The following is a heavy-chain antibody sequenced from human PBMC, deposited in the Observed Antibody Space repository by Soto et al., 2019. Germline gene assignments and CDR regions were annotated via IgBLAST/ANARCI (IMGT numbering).Heavy chain of an antibody. J-gene: IGHJ4*02. CDR3: ARDFTRAIFGVGDFDY. D-gene: IGHD3-3*01. Sequence: EVQLVESGGGLVKPGGSLRLSCAASGFTFSSYSMNWVRQAPGKGLEWVSSISSSSSYIYYADSVKGRFTSSRDNAKNSLYLQMNSLRAEDTAVYYCARDFTRAIFGVGDFDYWGQGTLVTVSS. V-gene: IGHV3-21*01. CDR1: GFTFSSYS. CDR2: ISSSSSYI.